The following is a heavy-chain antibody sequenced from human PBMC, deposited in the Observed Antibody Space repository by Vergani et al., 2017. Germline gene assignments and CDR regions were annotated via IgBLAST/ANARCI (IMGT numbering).Heavy chain of an antibody. Sequence: QVQLQESGPGLVKPSQTLSLTCTVSGGSISSGGYYWSWIRQHPGKGLEWIGYIYYSGSTYSNPSLRGGVTISVDTSKNQFSLKLSSVTAADTAVYYCARERGMDYYATYGMDVWGQGTTVTVSS. CDR3: ARERGMDYYATYGMDV. CDR2: IYYSGST. D-gene: IGHD3-10*01. J-gene: IGHJ6*02. V-gene: IGHV4-31*03. CDR1: GGSISSGGYY.